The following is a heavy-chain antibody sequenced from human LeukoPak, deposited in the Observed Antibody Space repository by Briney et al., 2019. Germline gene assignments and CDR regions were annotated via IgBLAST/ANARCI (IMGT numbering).Heavy chain of an antibody. CDR2: IYYSGST. CDR3: ASGLFKS. V-gene: IGHV4-39*01. CDR1: GGSISSSSYY. Sequence: SETLSLTCTVSGGSISSSSYYWGWIRQPPGKGLEWIGSIYYSGSTYYNPSLKSRVTISVDTSKNQVSLQLNSVTPEDTAMYYCASGLFKSWGQGTLVTVSS. D-gene: IGHD2-21*01. J-gene: IGHJ4*02.